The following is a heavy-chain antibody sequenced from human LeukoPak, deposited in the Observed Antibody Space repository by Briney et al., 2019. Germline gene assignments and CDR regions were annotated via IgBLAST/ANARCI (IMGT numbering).Heavy chain of an antibody. D-gene: IGHD3-10*01. CDR2: ISSSSSYI. J-gene: IGHJ4*02. Sequence: GGSLRLSCAASGFTFSSYSMNWVRQAPGKGLEWVSSISSSSSYIYYADSVKGRFTISRDNAKNSLYLQMNSLRAEDTAVYYCAKVALDYGSGSYYLPNFDYWGQGTLVTVSS. V-gene: IGHV3-21*01. CDR3: AKVALDYGSGSYYLPNFDY. CDR1: GFTFSSYS.